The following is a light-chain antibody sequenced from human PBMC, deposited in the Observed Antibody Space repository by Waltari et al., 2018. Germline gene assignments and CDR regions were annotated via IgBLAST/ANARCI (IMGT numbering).Light chain of an antibody. CDR2: ENT. J-gene: IGLJ7*01. Sequence: QSVLTQPPSVSAAPGQRVTISCSGGSSNIGNNYVSWYRQFPGTAPKLLIYENTEGPSGIPCRFTGSKSGTSATLDITGLQAGDEADYYCGTWDSSLSGAVFGGGTHVTVL. CDR1: SSNIGNNY. CDR3: GTWDSSLSGAV. V-gene: IGLV1-51*02.